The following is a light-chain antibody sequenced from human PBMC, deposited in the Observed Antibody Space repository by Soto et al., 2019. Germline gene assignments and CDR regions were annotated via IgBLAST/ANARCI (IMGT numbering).Light chain of an antibody. CDR3: QQYNGYSYT. V-gene: IGKV1-5*03. CDR1: QSISDW. Sequence: DIQMTQSPSTMSASAGDRVTITCRASQSISDWLAWYQQKPGKAPKLVIYKASSLETRVPSRFSGSGSGTEFTLTISSLQPDDFATYYCQQYNGYSYTFGQGTKLEIK. CDR2: KAS. J-gene: IGKJ2*01.